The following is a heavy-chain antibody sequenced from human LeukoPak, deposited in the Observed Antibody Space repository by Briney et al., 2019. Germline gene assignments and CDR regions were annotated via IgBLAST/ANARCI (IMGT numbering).Heavy chain of an antibody. CDR1: GFILRSFS. Sequence: SGGSLRLSCAASGFILRSFSMHWVRQSPGRGLEYVSAINYNGGTTYYADSVKDRFTISRDDSRNTLYLKMASLRDEDMGVYYCARVGPATAFDYWGQGTQVTVSS. J-gene: IGHJ4*02. V-gene: IGHV3-64*02. CDR2: INYNGGTT. CDR3: ARVGPATAFDY.